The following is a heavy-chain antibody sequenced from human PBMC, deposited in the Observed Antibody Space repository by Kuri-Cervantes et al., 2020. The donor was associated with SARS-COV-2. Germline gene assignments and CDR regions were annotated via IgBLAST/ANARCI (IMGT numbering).Heavy chain of an antibody. CDR1: GFTVSSNY. CDR3: PTEQEDYYYYYYMDV. V-gene: IGHV3-53*05. CDR2: IDSGGST. Sequence: GESLKISCAASGFTVSSNYMGWVRQAPGKGLEWVSVIDSGGSTYYAASGKGRFTISRDNSKNTLYLQMNSRRAEDTAVYYCPTEQEDYYYYYYMDVWGKGTTVTVSS. J-gene: IGHJ6*03.